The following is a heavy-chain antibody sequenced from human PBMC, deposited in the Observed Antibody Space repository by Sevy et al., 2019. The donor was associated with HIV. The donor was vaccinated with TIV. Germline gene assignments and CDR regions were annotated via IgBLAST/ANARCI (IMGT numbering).Heavy chain of an antibody. CDR1: GGSFSGYY. J-gene: IGHJ4*02. Sequence: SETLSLTCAVYGGSFSGYYWSWIRQPPGKGLEWIGEINHSGSTNYNPSLKSRVTISVDTSKNQFSLKLSSVTAADTAVCYCAALTTVDYWGQGTLVTVSS. CDR2: INHSGST. CDR3: AALTTVDY. D-gene: IGHD4-17*01. V-gene: IGHV4-34*01.